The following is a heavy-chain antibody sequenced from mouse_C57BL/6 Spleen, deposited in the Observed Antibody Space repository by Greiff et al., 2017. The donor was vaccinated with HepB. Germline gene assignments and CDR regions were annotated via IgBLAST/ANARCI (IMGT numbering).Heavy chain of an antibody. CDR2: INPNNGGT. CDR1: GYTFTDYY. J-gene: IGHJ3*01. Sequence: VQLQQSGPELVKPGASVKISCKASGYTFTDYYMNWVKQSHGKSLKWIGDINPNNGGTSYNQKFKGKATLTVDKSSSTAYMELRSLTSEDSAVYYCARSLLPVLNPFAYWGQGTLVTVSA. D-gene: IGHD1-2*01. CDR3: ARSLLPVLNPFAY. V-gene: IGHV1-26*01.